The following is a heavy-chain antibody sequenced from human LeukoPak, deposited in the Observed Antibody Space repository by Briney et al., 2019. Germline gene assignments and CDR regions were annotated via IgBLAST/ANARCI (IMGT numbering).Heavy chain of an antibody. Sequence: GGSLRLSCAASGFTFSGYAMSWVRQAPGKGLEWVSAISGSGGSTYYADSVKGRFTISRDNSKNTLYLQMNSLRAEDTAVYYCAKDPIWFGEFLNWFDPWGQGTLVTVSS. D-gene: IGHD3-10*01. J-gene: IGHJ5*02. V-gene: IGHV3-23*01. CDR3: AKDPIWFGEFLNWFDP. CDR2: ISGSGGST. CDR1: GFTFSGYA.